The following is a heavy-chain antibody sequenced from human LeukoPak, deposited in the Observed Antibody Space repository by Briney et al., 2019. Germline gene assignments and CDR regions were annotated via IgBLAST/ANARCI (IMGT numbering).Heavy chain of an antibody. V-gene: IGHV4-61*01. CDR3: ASGGGVFWFDP. J-gene: IGHJ5*02. D-gene: IGHD3-16*01. Sequence: PSETLSLTCTVSGVSVRSDNFYWSWIRQPPGKGLEWIGYIYYSGSTNYNPSLKSRVTMSLDTSRNQFSLTLTSVTAADTAVYYCASGGGVFWFDPWGQGTLVTVSS. CDR1: GVSVRSDNFY. CDR2: IYYSGST.